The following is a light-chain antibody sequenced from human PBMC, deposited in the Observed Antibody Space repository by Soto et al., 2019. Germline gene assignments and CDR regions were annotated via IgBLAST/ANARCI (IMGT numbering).Light chain of an antibody. CDR2: DAS. CDR3: QQRSNWPPWT. Sequence: EIVFTQSPATVTLSPGERATLYCRASQGVSSYLAWYQQKPGQAPRLLIYDASNRATGIPARFSGSGSGTDFTLTISSLEPEDFAVYYCQQRSNWPPWTFGQATKVDIK. J-gene: IGKJ1*01. V-gene: IGKV3-11*01. CDR1: QGVSSY.